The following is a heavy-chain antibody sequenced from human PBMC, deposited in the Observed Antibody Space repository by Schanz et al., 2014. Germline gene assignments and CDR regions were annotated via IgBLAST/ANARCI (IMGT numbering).Heavy chain of an antibody. Sequence: VQLVESGGGLVKPGGSLRLSCAASGFTFTDYYISWIRQAPGMGLEWVSYISHNTFYTDYADSVRGRFTISRDDAKNSLYLKMNSLRAEDAAVYYCARVELSVYYYAMDVWGQGTTVTVSS. J-gene: IGHJ6*02. CDR3: ARVELSVYYYAMDV. CDR1: GFTFTDYY. D-gene: IGHD2-15*01. CDR2: ISHNTFYT. V-gene: IGHV3-11*06.